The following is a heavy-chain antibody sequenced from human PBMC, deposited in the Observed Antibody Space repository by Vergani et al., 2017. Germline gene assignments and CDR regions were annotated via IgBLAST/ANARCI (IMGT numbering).Heavy chain of an antibody. CDR1: GFTFSSYG. V-gene: IGHV3-30*02. CDR3: AKIQDRRDYYGSGSPFDY. Sequence: QVQLVESGGGVVQPGGSLRVSCAASGFTFSSYGMHWVRQAPGKGLEWVAFIRYDGSNKYYADTVKGRFTISRDNSKNTLYLQMNSLRAEDTAVYYCAKIQDRRDYYGSGSPFDYWGQGTLVTVSS. D-gene: IGHD3-10*01. J-gene: IGHJ4*02. CDR2: IRYDGSNK.